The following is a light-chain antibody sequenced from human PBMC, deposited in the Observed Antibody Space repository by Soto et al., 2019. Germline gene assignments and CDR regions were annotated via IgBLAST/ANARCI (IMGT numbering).Light chain of an antibody. V-gene: IGKV1-39*01. Sequence: DLQMTQSPSSLSASVGDRVTITCRASQSISSYLNWYQQKPGKAPKVLIYGAYSLQSGVPSRFSGRGSGTDFTLTISSLQPEDFATYYCQQSYSVPWTFGQGTKVEIK. CDR3: QQSYSVPWT. CDR2: GAY. J-gene: IGKJ1*01. CDR1: QSISSY.